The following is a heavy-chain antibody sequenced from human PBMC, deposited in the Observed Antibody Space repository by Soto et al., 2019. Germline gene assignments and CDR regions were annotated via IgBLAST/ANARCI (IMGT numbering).Heavy chain of an antibody. V-gene: IGHV1-3*01. CDR1: GYTFTSYA. CDR3: ARDGSSGWYYYYMDV. CDR2: INAGNGNT. Sequence: ASVKVSCKASGYTFTSYAMHWVRQAPGQRLEWMGWINAGNGNTKYSQKFQGRVTITRDTSASTAYMGLSSLRSEDTAVYYCARDGSSGWYYYYMDVWGEGTTVTVSS. D-gene: IGHD6-19*01. J-gene: IGHJ6*03.